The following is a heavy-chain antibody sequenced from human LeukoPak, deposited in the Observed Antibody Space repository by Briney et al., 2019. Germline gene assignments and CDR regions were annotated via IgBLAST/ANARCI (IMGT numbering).Heavy chain of an antibody. CDR3: ARDTTYYYDSGSSGPHYFDN. CDR2: ISSDGTYE. V-gene: IGHV3-30*01. CDR1: GFTFSNYA. J-gene: IGHJ4*02. Sequence: PGKSLRLSCGASGFTFSNYAMHWVRQAPGKGLEWVSLISSDGTYEYYADSVKGRFTISRDNSKNTFYLQLNSLRAEDTAVYYCARDTTYYYDSGSSGPHYFDNWGQGTLVTVSS. D-gene: IGHD3-10*01.